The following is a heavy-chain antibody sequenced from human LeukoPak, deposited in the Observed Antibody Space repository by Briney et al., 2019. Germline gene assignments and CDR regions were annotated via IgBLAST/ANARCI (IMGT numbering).Heavy chain of an antibody. CDR2: INQDGSEK. V-gene: IGHV3-7*01. CDR1: GFTFSSYS. D-gene: IGHD2/OR15-2a*01. CDR3: ARDLGLLALDY. J-gene: IGHJ4*02. Sequence: PGGSLRLSCAASGFTFSSYSMNWVRQAPGRGLEWVANINQDGSEKYYVDSVKGRFTISRDNAKNSLYLQMNSLRAEDTAVYYCARDLGLLALDYWGQGTLVTVSS.